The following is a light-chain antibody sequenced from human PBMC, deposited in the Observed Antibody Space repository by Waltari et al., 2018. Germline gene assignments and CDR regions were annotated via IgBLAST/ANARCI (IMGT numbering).Light chain of an antibody. CDR2: SND. J-gene: IGLJ2*01. Sequence: QSLLTQPPSASGTPGQRVTLSCSGSGSNIGANTVNWYQHLPGTAPKLLISSNDQRPSRISDRFSGSESGTSASLAISGLQSDDEATYYCAAWDDNLNGPLFGGGTKLTVL. CDR1: GSNIGANT. CDR3: AAWDDNLNGPL. V-gene: IGLV1-44*01.